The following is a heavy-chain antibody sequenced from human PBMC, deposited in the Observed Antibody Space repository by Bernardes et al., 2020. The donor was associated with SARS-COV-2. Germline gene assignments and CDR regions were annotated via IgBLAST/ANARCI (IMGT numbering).Heavy chain of an antibody. CDR2: MNPNSGNT. CDR3: ARGPIWTGYYYYFDY. V-gene: IGHV1-8*01. D-gene: IGHD3-9*01. CDR1: EYTFTSYD. J-gene: IGHJ4*02. Sequence: ASVKVSCRASEYTFTSYDINWVRRATGQGLEWMGWMNPNSGNTGYAQKFQGRVTLTKNTSISTAYMELSSLRSEDTAVYYCARGPIWTGYYYYFDYWGQGTLVTVSS.